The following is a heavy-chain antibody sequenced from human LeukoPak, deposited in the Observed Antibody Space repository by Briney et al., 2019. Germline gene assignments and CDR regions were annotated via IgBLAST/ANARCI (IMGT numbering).Heavy chain of an antibody. J-gene: IGHJ6*02. CDR1: GFTFSSYG. D-gene: IGHD6-13*01. Sequence: GRSLRLSCAASGFTFSSYGMHWGRPGPGQGLEWVAVISYDGSDKYYADSVKGRFTISRDNSKNTVYLQMNSLRAEDTAAYYCAKGARSSWHMDVWGQGTTVTVSS. V-gene: IGHV3-30*18. CDR3: AKGARSSWHMDV. CDR2: ISYDGSDK.